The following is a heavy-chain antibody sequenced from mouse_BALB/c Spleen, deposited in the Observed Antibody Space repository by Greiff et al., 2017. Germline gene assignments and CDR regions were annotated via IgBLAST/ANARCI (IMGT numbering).Heavy chain of an antibody. CDR3: ANYDYEGAWFAY. D-gene: IGHD2-4*01. Sequence: EVKLVESGPSLVKPSQSLSLTCTVTGYSITSDYAWNWIRQFPGNKLEWMGYISYSGSTSYNPSLKSRISITRDTSKNQFFLQLNSVTTEDTATYYCANYDYEGAWFAYWGQGTLVTVSA. J-gene: IGHJ3*01. CDR1: GYSITSDYA. CDR2: ISYSGST. V-gene: IGHV3-2*02.